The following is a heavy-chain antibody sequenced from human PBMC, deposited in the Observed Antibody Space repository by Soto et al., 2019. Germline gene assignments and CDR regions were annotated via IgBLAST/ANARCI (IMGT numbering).Heavy chain of an antibody. CDR3: SREAPPPGY. CDR1: GYTFTSYS. V-gene: IGHV1-18*01. CDR2: ISAYNGNT. J-gene: IGHJ4*02. Sequence: QVQLVQSGAEVKKPGASVKVSCKASGYTFTSYSISWVRQAPGQGLEWMGWISAYNGNTNYAQKLQGRGTMTTDTSTRTAYMGLRSLRSDATAVYYCSREAPPPGYWGQGTLVTVSS.